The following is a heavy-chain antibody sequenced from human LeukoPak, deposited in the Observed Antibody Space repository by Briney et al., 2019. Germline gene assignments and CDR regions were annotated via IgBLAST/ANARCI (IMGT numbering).Heavy chain of an antibody. V-gene: IGHV1-18*01. Sequence: ASVKVSCKASGYSFSSYGISWVRQAPGQGLEWMGWTSVFNGDTNSAQNLHGRVTMTTDKSTSTAYMELRSLTSDDTAVYYCARVPGVTGAGMTNWFDPWGQGTLVIVSS. D-gene: IGHD6-19*01. CDR2: TSVFNGDT. CDR3: ARVPGVTGAGMTNWFDP. J-gene: IGHJ5*02. CDR1: GYSFSSYG.